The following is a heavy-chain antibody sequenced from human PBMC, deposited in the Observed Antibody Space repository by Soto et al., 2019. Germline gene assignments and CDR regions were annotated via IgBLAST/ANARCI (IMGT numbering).Heavy chain of an antibody. CDR1: GFTFSSYG. D-gene: IGHD2-21*02. CDR3: AKEDAYCGGDCCAFDI. V-gene: IGHV3-30*18. J-gene: IGHJ3*02. CDR2: ISYDGSNK. Sequence: QVQLVESGGGVVQPGRSLRLSCAASGFTFSSYGMHWVRQAPGKGLEWVAVISYDGSNKYYADSVKGRFTISRDNSKNTLYLQMNSLRAEDTAVYYCAKEDAYCGGDCCAFDIWGQGTMVTVSS.